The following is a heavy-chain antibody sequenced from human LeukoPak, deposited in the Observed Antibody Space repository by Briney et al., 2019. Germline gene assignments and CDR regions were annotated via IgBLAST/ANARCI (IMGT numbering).Heavy chain of an antibody. CDR3: AREERINMIVVVTCAFDI. D-gene: IGHD3-22*01. J-gene: IGHJ3*02. Sequence: PGGSLRLSCAASGFTLSSYWMSWVRQAPGKGLEWVANIKQDGSEKYYVDSVKGGFTISRENAKNSLYLYMNRLRGEDTAVYYCAREERINMIVVVTCAFDIWGRGTMVTVSS. V-gene: IGHV3-7*01. CDR2: IKQDGSEK. CDR1: GFTLSSYW.